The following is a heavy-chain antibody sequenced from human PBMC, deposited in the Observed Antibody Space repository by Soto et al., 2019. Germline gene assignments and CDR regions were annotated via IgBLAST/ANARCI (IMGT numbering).Heavy chain of an antibody. D-gene: IGHD6-19*01. CDR1: GFTFSSYA. CDR2: ISYDGSNK. V-gene: IGHV3-30-3*01. CDR3: ARDGSSSGWTLYFDY. J-gene: IGHJ4*02. Sequence: GGSLRLSCAASGFTFSSYAMHWVRQAPGKGLEWVAVISYDGSNKYYADSVKGRFTISRDNSKNTLYLQMNSLRAEDTAVYYCARDGSSSGWTLYFDYWGQGTLVTVSS.